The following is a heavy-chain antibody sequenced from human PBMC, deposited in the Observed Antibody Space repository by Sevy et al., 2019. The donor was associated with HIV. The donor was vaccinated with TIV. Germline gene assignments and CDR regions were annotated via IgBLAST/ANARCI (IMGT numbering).Heavy chain of an antibody. CDR1: GFSFSRYA. V-gene: IGHV3-23*01. CDR3: ASLPTPYGGYPYYFDY. CDR2: ISDSGGST. D-gene: IGHD5-12*01. J-gene: IGHJ4*02. Sequence: GGSLRLSCAASGFSFSRYAMKWVRQAPGKGLEWVSSISDSGGSTYYADSVKGRFTISRDNSKNTLYLQMNSLRAEDTAVYYLASLPTPYGGYPYYFDYWGQGTLVTVSS.